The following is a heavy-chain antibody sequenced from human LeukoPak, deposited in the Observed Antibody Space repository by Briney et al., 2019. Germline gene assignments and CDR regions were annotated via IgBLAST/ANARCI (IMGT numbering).Heavy chain of an antibody. J-gene: IGHJ4*02. D-gene: IGHD6-13*01. V-gene: IGHV1-69*13. CDR3: AGEVGPYIAAAGNYFDY. Sequence: ASVKISCKASGGTFSSYAISWVRQAPGQGLEWMGGIIPIFGTANYAQKFQGRVTITADESTSTAYMELSSLRSEDTAVYYCAGEVGPYIAAAGNYFDYWGQGTLVTVSS. CDR1: GGTFSSYA. CDR2: IIPIFGTA.